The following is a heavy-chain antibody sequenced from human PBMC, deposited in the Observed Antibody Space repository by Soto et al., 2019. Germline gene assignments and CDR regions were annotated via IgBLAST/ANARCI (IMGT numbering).Heavy chain of an antibody. V-gene: IGHV3-48*03. Sequence: EVQLVESGGGLVQPGGSLRLFCAASGFTFSALEMNWVRQAPGKGLEWLSYIYNSGSTMTYADSVKGRFAISRDNAKNSLYLEMYSLRAEDTAVYYCARESGGTGLDVWGQGTTVTVSS. J-gene: IGHJ6*02. CDR1: GFTFSALE. CDR2: IYNSGSTM. D-gene: IGHD1-1*01. CDR3: ARESGGTGLDV.